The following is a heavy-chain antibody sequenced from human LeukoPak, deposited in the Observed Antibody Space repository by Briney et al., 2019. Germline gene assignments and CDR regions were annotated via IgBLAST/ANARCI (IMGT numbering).Heavy chain of an antibody. CDR1: GGSISSSSYY. CDR3: ARVAAGIDPDYYYMDV. J-gene: IGHJ6*03. CDR2: IYYSGST. V-gene: IGHV4-39*07. D-gene: IGHD6-13*01. Sequence: SETLSLTCTVSGGSISSSSYYWGWIRQPPGKGLEWIGSIYYSGSTYYNPSLKSRVTISVDTSKNQFSLKLSSVTAADTAVYYCARVAAGIDPDYYYMDVWGKGTTVTVSS.